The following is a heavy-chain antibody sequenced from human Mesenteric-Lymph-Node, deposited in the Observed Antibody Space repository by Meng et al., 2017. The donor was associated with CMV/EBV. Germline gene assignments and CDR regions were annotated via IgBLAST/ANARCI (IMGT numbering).Heavy chain of an antibody. CDR2: ISAYNGNT. D-gene: IGHD2-15*01. V-gene: IGHV1-18*01. J-gene: IGHJ4*02. Sequence: ASVQVSCKASGYTFNSYGISWVRQAPGQGLEWMGWISAYNGNTKNAQKLQGRVTMTTDTSTSTAYMELRSLRSDDTAVYYCARGHGSTPLEYWGQGTLVTVSS. CDR1: GYTFNSYG. CDR3: ARGHGSTPLEY.